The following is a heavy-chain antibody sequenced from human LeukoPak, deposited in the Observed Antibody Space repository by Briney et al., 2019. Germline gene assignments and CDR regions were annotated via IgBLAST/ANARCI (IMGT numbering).Heavy chain of an antibody. CDR1: EGPFSPYV. Sequence: PVRVSYKASEGPFSPYVISGVRQAPGQGLEWMGGILPFFGTENYAQKFRGRIPITAAKSTRTAYMELSSLRSEETAVYYCARDNDSRDPPHFDYWGQGTLVTVSS. V-gene: IGHV1-69*06. CDR3: ARDNDSRDPPHFDY. CDR2: ILPFFGTE. J-gene: IGHJ4*02. D-gene: IGHD3-16*01.